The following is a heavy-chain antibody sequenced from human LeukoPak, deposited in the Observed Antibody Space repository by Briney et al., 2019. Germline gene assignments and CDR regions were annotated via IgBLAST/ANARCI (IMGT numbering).Heavy chain of an antibody. Sequence: GGSLRLSCAASGFTFSSYGMHWVRQAPDKGLEWVAFIRYDASNTYYGDSVKGRFTISRDNSKSTVYLQMNRPRVEDTAMYYCAKSYGANYFDYWGQGALVLVSS. CDR3: AKSYGANYFDY. CDR1: GFTFSSYG. V-gene: IGHV3-30*02. D-gene: IGHD4-17*01. J-gene: IGHJ4*02. CDR2: IRYDASNT.